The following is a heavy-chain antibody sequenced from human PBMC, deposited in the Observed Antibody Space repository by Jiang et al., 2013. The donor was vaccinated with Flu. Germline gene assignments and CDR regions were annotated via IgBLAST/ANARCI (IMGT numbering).Heavy chain of an antibody. D-gene: IGHD3-10*01. V-gene: IGHV1-2*06. J-gene: IGHJ4*02. Sequence: SGAEVKKPGASVKVSCKTSGYTFTAYHMHWVRQAPGQGLEWMGRIKPDSGGTNYARKLQGRVTMTTDTSTYTTYMELRSLTSDDTAVYYCARTNYGSGSYSFSTFDYWGQGTLVTVSS. CDR1: GYTFTAYH. CDR2: IKPDSGGT. CDR3: ARTNYGSGSYSFSTFDY.